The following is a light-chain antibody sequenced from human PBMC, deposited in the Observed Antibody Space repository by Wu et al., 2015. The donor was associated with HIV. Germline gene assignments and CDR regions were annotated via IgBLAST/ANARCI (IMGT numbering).Light chain of an antibody. V-gene: IGKV3-20*01. CDR3: QQYGSSPLT. CDR1: QSVSSNY. Sequence: EIVLTQSPGTLSLSPGERAILSCRARQSVSSNYLAWYXQKPGQAPRLLIYGASGRATGIPDRFSGSGSGTDFTLTITRLEPEDFAVYFCQQYGSSPLTFGGGTNVEIK. CDR2: GAS. J-gene: IGKJ4*01.